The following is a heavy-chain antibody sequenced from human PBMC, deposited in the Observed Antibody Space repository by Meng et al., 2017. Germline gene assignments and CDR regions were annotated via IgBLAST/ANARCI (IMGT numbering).Heavy chain of an antibody. CDR1: GFTVSSNY. D-gene: IGHD6-19*01. V-gene: IGHV3-53*01. Sequence: GESLKISCAASGFTVSSNYMSWVRQAPGKGLEWVSVIYSGGSTYYADSVKGRFTISRHNSKNTLYLQMNSLRAEDTAVYYCAKGSSGFDYWGQGTLVTVSS. CDR2: IYSGGST. CDR3: AKGSSGFDY. J-gene: IGHJ4*02.